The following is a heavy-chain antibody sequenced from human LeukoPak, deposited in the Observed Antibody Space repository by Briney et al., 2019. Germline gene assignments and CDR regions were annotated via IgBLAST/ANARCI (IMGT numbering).Heavy chain of an antibody. J-gene: IGHJ6*03. Sequence: SETLTLTCAVSGPSLSSYYWSWIRQPPGKGLEWIGYTSGSISDKPSLKSRVAVSVDPCQNQVSLSLTSVTAADTAVYYCARVLAIFGLDTTDFYMDVWGKGTTVTVSS. CDR1: GPSLSSYY. D-gene: IGHD3/OR15-3a*01. V-gene: IGHV4-59*01. CDR2: TSGSI. CDR3: ARVLAIFGLDTTDFYMDV.